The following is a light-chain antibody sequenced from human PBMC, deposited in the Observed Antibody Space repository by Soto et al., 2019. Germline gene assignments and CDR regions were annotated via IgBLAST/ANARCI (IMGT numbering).Light chain of an antibody. Sequence: QSALTQPVSVSGSPGRSIPIFYTGTSSDVGSYNLVSWYQQHPGKAPKLMIYEVSKRPSGVSNRFSGSKSGNTASLTISGLQAEDEADYYCCSYAGSGRVFGTGTKVTVL. CDR2: EVS. J-gene: IGLJ1*01. CDR1: SSDVGSYNL. V-gene: IGLV2-23*02. CDR3: CSYAGSGRV.